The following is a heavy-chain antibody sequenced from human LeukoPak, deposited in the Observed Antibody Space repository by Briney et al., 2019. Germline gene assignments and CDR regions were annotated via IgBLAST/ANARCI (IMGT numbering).Heavy chain of an antibody. CDR2: ISAYNGNT. J-gene: IGHJ4*02. Sequence: ASVKVSCKASGYTFTSYGISWVRQAPGQGLEWMGWISAYNGNTNYAQKLQGRVTMTTDTSTSTPYMELRSLRSDDTAVYYCARSLSTSPHIYFDYWGQGTLVTVSS. V-gene: IGHV1-18*04. CDR3: ARSLSTSPHIYFDY. CDR1: GYTFTSYG.